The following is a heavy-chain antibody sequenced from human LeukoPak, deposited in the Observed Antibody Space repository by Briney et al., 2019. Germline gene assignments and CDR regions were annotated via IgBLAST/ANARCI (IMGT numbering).Heavy chain of an antibody. D-gene: IGHD5-18*01. CDR2: ISYDGSNK. J-gene: IGHJ4*02. Sequence: GGSLRLSCAASGFTFISYTMHWVRQAPGKGLEWVAVISYDGSNKYYADSVKGRFTISRDNSKSTLYLEMNSLRAEDTAVYYCAREGSYGDSDYWGQGTLVTVSS. V-gene: IGHV3-30-3*01. CDR3: AREGSYGDSDY. CDR1: GFTFISYT.